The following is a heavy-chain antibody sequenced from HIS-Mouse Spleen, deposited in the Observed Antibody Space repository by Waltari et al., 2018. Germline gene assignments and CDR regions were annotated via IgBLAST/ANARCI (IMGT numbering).Heavy chain of an antibody. CDR3: AKTLVRSRDFDY. D-gene: IGHD4-17*01. Sequence: QVQLQQWGAGLLKPSETLSLTCAVYGGSFSGYYWSWIRQPPGKGLEWIGEINHSGSTNYNPSLKSRVTISVDTSKNQFSLKLSSVTAADTAVYYCAKTLVRSRDFDYWGQGTLVTVSS. J-gene: IGHJ4*02. V-gene: IGHV4-34*01. CDR2: INHSGST. CDR1: GGSFSGYY.